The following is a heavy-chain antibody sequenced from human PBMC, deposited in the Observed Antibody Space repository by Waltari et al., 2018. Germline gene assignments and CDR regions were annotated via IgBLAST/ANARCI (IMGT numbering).Heavy chain of an antibody. Sequence: EVQLVESGGGLVQPGGSLRLSCAASGFTFSSYWMSWVRQAPGKGLEWVANIKQDGSEKYYVDSVKGRFTISRDNAKNSRYLQMNSLRAEDTAVYYCARVSLYYDSSGYYYWGQGTLVTVSS. D-gene: IGHD3-22*01. CDR1: GFTFSSYW. CDR3: ARVSLYYDSSGYYY. CDR2: IKQDGSEK. J-gene: IGHJ4*02. V-gene: IGHV3-7*04.